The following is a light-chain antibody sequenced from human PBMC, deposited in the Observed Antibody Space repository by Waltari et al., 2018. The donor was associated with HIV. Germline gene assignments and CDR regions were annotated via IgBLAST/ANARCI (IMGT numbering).Light chain of an antibody. CDR3: QQYYNLLPT. CDR2: WAS. Sequence: DIVMTQSPDSLSVSLGERATISCKSSQNLLRSSNKKNQLAWDQQRPRQPPKLLISWASSRESGVPDRFSGSGSGTDFTLTISSLQAEDVAVYYCQQYYNLLPTFGPGTKVDIK. V-gene: IGKV4-1*01. CDR1: QNLLRSSNKKNQ. J-gene: IGKJ3*01.